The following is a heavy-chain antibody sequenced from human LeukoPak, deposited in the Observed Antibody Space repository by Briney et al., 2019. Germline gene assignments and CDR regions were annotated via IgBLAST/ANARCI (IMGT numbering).Heavy chain of an antibody. CDR2: ISGDGGST. D-gene: IGHD3-22*01. CDR3: AKDPTDFDSSGQTYFDY. CDR1: GLTFGDYA. V-gene: IGHV3-23*01. J-gene: IGHJ4*02. Sequence: GGSLRLSCTVSGLTFGDYAMSWVRQAPGKGLEWVSLISGDGGSTYYADSVKGRFTISRDNSKNTLYLQMNSLKAEDTAIYYCAKDPTDFDSSGQTYFDYWGQGTLVTVSS.